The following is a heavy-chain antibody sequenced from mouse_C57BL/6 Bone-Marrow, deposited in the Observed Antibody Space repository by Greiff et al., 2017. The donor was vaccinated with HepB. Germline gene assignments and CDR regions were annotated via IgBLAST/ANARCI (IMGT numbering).Heavy chain of an antibody. CDR1: GYAFSGYW. CDR2: IYPGDGDT. J-gene: IGHJ2*01. CDR3: ARWGGSSSDY. D-gene: IGHD1-1*01. V-gene: IGHV1-80*01. Sequence: QVQLQQSGAELVKPGASVKISCKASGYAFSGYWMNWVKQRPGKGLEWIGQIYPGDGDTNYNGKFKGKATLTADKSSSTAYMQLSSLTSEDSAVYFCARWGGSSSDYWGQGTTLTVSS.